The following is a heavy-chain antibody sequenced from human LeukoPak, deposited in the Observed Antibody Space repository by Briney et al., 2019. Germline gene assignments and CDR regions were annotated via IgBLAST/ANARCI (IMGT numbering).Heavy chain of an antibody. D-gene: IGHD4-17*01. CDR2: ISSSGNTI. CDR3: ARDESGDYDFDY. Sequence: PGGSLTLLCVVCGFTFRKYEMIWLPQAPGRGGEGISHISSSGNTIHYADSVKGRLTVSKDNAKNSLYLQMNTLRAEDTPVYYCARDESGDYDFDYWGQGTLVTVSS. V-gene: IGHV3-48*03. J-gene: IGHJ4*02. CDR1: GFTFRKYE.